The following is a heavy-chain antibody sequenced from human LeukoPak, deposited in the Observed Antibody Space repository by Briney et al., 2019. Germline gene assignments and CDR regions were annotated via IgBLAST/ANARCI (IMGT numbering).Heavy chain of an antibody. V-gene: IGHV3-30*02. CDR1: GFTFCNYG. CDR3: ARILDSAWGELGY. D-gene: IGHD6-19*01. CDR2: IRYDGSNK. Sequence: GGSLRLSCAASGFTFCNYGMHWVRQVPGKGLVWGAFIRYDGSNKYYADSVKGRFTFSRDNFKNTLHLQMNSLRAEDTAVYYCARILDSAWGELGYWGQGTLVTVSS. J-gene: IGHJ4*02.